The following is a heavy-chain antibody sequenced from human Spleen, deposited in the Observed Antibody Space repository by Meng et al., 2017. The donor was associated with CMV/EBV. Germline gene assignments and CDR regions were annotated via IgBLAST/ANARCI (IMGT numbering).Heavy chain of an antibody. CDR1: GGSISSSSYY. V-gene: IGHV4-39*01. CDR3: ARHHYYCSSTPCFDY. J-gene: IGHJ4*02. Sequence: SETLSLTCAVSGGSISSSSYYWGWIRQPPGKGLEWIGSIYYSGSTYYNPSLESRVTISVDTSKNQFSLKLSSVTAADTAVYYCARHHYYCSSTPCFDYWGQGTLVTVSS. D-gene: IGHD2-2*01. CDR2: IYYSGST.